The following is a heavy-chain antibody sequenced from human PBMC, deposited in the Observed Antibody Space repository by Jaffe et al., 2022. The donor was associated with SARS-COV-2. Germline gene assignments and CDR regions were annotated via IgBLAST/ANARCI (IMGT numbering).Heavy chain of an antibody. V-gene: IGHV1-69*02. CDR3: ARAHSSGCRYCGWYFDL. D-gene: IGHD6-19*01. CDR2: IIPILGIA. J-gene: IGHJ2*01. CDR1: GGTFSSYT. Sequence: QVQLVQSGAEVKKPGSSVKVSCKASGGTFSSYTISWVRQAPGQGLEWMGRIIPILGIANYAQKFQGRVTITADKSTSTAYMELSSLRSEDTAVYYCARAHSSGCRYCGWYFDLWGRGTLVTVSS.